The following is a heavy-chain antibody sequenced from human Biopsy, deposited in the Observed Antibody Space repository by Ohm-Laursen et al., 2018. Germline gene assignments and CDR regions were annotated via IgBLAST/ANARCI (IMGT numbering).Heavy chain of an antibody. D-gene: IGHD6-19*01. Sequence: ASVTAFYQASGFIFTGYYIHWVRQAPGQGLEWMGCISPKSGGTNYGQKFQGNITMTKNTSMSTAYMEMSRLRSDDTAVYYCALQSVAQMKNFDYWGQGTLVTVSS. V-gene: IGHV1-2*02. CDR2: ISPKSGGT. CDR1: GFIFTGYY. J-gene: IGHJ4*02. CDR3: ALQSVAQMKNFDY.